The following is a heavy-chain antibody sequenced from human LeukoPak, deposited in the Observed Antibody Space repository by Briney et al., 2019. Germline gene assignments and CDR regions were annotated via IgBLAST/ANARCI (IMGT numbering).Heavy chain of an antibody. CDR1: GFTFNSYA. CDR3: AKVERTYSSVLYYFDY. J-gene: IGHJ4*02. V-gene: IGHV3-30*04. Sequence: PGGSLRLSCVASGFTFNSYAFHWVRQAPGKGLEWVAFASYEGDKTYYVDSVKGRFTISRDNSKNTLYLQMNSLRAEDTAVYYCAKVERTYSSVLYYFDYWGQGTLVTVSS. D-gene: IGHD6-19*01. CDR2: ASYEGDKT.